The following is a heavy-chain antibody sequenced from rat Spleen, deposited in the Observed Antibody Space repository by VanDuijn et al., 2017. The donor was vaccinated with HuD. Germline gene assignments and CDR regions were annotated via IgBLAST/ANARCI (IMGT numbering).Heavy chain of an antibody. CDR1: GFTFDDYG. CDR3: TTDLANNPIAS. J-gene: IGHJ3*01. Sequence: EVQLVESDGGLVQPGRSLKLSCAASGFTFDDYGMAWVRQAPKNGLEWVASISGDGSSTYYPDSVKGRFTISRDNANSTLFLQMDSLRSEDTATYYCTTDLANNPIASWGQGTLVTVSS. CDR2: ISGDGSST. V-gene: IGHV5-29*01. D-gene: IGHD3-8*01.